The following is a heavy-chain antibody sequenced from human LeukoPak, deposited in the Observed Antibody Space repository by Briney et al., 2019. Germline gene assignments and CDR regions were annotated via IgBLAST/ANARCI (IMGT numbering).Heavy chain of an antibody. J-gene: IGHJ4*02. D-gene: IGHD2-2*02. Sequence: SVKVSCKASGGTFSSYAISWVRQAPGQGLEWMGGIIPIFGTANYAQKFQGRVTITADESTSTAYMELSSLRSEDTAVYYCARGCSSTSCYNYWGQGTLVTVSS. CDR1: GGTFSSYA. CDR3: ARGCSSTSCYNY. CDR2: IIPIFGTA. V-gene: IGHV1-69*13.